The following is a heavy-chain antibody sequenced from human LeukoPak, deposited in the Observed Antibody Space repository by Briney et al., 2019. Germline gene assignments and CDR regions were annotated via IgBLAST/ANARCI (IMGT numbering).Heavy chain of an antibody. CDR1: GFTVSSNS. V-gene: IGHV3-53*01. CDR3: ARVVDHDYGDYYLDY. CDR2: IYSDNT. J-gene: IGHJ4*02. Sequence: GGSLRLSCTVSGFTVSSNSMSWVRQAPGKGLEWVSFIYSDNTHYSDSVKGRFTISRDNSKNTLYLQMNSLRAEDTAVYYCARVVDHDYGDYYLDYWGQGTLVTVSS. D-gene: IGHD4-17*01.